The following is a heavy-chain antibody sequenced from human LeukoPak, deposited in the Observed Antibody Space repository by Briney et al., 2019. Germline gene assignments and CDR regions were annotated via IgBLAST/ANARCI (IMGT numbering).Heavy chain of an antibody. CDR2: ISWNSGSI. Sequence: GGSLRLSCAASGFTFDDYAMHWVRQAPGKGLEWVSGISWNSGSIGYADSVKGRFTISRDNAKNSLYLQMNSLRAEDTAVYYCARDSSGLAAIFGVVISPLPYYYYGMDVWGQGTTVTVSS. CDR3: ARDSSGLAAIFGVVISPLPYYYYGMDV. CDR1: GFTFDDYA. V-gene: IGHV3-9*01. J-gene: IGHJ6*02. D-gene: IGHD3-3*01.